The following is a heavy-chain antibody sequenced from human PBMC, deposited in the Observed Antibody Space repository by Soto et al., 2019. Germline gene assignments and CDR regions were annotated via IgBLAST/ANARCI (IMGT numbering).Heavy chain of an antibody. J-gene: IGHJ4*02. CDR3: AKEAWNYDFWSGYQDRYTYFDY. Sequence: EVQLLESGGGLVQPGGSLRLSCAASGFTFSSYAMSWVRQAPGKGLEWVSAISGSGGSTYYADSVKGRFTISRDNSKNTLYLQMNSLRAEDTAVYYCAKEAWNYDFWSGYQDRYTYFDYWGQGTLVTVSS. CDR1: GFTFSSYA. D-gene: IGHD3-3*01. V-gene: IGHV3-23*01. CDR2: ISGSGGST.